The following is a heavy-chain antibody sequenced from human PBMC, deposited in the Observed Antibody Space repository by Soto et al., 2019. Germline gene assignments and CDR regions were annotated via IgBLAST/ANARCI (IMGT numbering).Heavy chain of an antibody. V-gene: IGHV2-5*02. Sequence: QITLKESGPPLVKPTQTLTLTCTFSGFSLSSTRMAVGWIRQPPGKALEWLALIYWDDDKRYSPFLKSRLTITKDTSXXXVVLXXXXXXXXXXXXXXXXXXXXXXXXXXXXXWGQGTLVTVSS. CDR1: GFSLSSTRMA. J-gene: IGHJ4*02. CDR2: IYWDDDK. CDR3: XXXXXXXXXXXXXX.